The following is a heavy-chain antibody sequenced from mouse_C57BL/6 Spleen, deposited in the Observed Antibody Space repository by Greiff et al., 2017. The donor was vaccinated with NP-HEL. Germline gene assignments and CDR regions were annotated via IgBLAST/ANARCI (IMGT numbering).Heavy chain of an antibody. CDR1: GFTFSSYA. CDR2: ISDGGSYT. D-gene: IGHD1-1*01. Sequence: EVHLVESGGGLVKPGGSLKLSCAASGFTFSSYAMSWVRQTPEKRLEWVATISDGGSYTYYPDNVKGRFTISRDNAKNNLYLQMSHLKSEDTAMYDCARERDYGSSYDYFDYWGQGTTLTVSS. J-gene: IGHJ2*01. V-gene: IGHV5-4*01. CDR3: ARERDYGSSYDYFDY.